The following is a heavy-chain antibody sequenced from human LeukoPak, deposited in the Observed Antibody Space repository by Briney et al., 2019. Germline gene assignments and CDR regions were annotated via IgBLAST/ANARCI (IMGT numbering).Heavy chain of an antibody. V-gene: IGHV4-4*02. CDR3: AREGGPYRPLDY. CDR2: VNLRGST. J-gene: IGHJ4*02. Sequence: SQTLSLTCGVSGGSITNTNYWTWVRQPPGKGLEWIGEVNLRGSTNYNPSLMGRVAISVDTSENHISLQLTSVTAADTAVYYCAREGGPYRPLDYSGQGTLVTVSS. CDR1: GGSITNTNY.